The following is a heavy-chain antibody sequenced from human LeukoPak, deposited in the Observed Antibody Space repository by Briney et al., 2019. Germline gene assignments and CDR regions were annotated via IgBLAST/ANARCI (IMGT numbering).Heavy chain of an antibody. CDR1: GYTFTGYY. CDR2: INPNSGGT. J-gene: IGHJ6*03. D-gene: IGHD5-18*01. CDR3: ARDQSILGGYSYGYYYYYYMDV. V-gene: IGHV1-2*02. Sequence: GASVKVSCNTSGYTFTGYYMHWVRQAPGQGLEWMGWINPNSGGTNYAQKFQGRVTMTRDTSISTAYMELSRLRSDDTAVYYCARDQSILGGYSYGYYYYYYMDVWGKGTTVTISS.